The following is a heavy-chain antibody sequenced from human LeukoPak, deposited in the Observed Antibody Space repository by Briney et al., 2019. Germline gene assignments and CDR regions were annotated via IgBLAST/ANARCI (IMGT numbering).Heavy chain of an antibody. CDR2: ITWDGGST. V-gene: IGHV3-43*01. Sequence: GGSLRLSCAASGFTFDDYTMHWVRQAPGKGLEWVSLITWDGGSTYYADSVKGRFTISRDNSKNTLYLQMNSLRAEDTAVYYCARDGAGAAAGTGSLDYWGQGTLVTVSS. CDR1: GFTFDDYT. J-gene: IGHJ4*02. D-gene: IGHD6-13*01. CDR3: ARDGAGAAAGTGSLDY.